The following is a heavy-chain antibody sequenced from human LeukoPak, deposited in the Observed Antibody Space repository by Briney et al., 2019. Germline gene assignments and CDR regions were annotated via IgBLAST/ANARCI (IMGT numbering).Heavy chain of an antibody. CDR1: GFTFSSYA. D-gene: IGHD6-19*01. Sequence: PGGSLRLSCAASGFTFSSYAMHWVRQAPGKGLEWVAVISYDGSNKYYADSVKGRFTISRDNSKNTLYLQMNSLRAEDTAVYCCARDATSSGWYIGYYFDYWGQGTLVTVSS. CDR3: ARDATSSGWYIGYYFDY. J-gene: IGHJ4*02. CDR2: ISYDGSNK. V-gene: IGHV3-30-3*01.